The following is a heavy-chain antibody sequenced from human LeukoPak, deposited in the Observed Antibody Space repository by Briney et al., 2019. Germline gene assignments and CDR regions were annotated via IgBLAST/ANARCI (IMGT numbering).Heavy chain of an antibody. CDR2: ISWNSGSI. J-gene: IGHJ4*02. V-gene: IGHV3-9*01. CDR3: AQGGSFDY. CDR1: GFTFDDYA. D-gene: IGHD3-10*01. Sequence: PGGSLRLSCAASGFTFDDYAMHWVRQAPGKGLEWVSGISWNSGSIGYADSVKGRFTISRDNAKNSLYLQMNSLRAEDTALYYCAQGGSFDYWGQGTLVTVSP.